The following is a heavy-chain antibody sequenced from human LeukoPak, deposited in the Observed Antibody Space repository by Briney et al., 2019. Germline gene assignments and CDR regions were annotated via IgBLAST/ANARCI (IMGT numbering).Heavy chain of an antibody. CDR3: ARDSPQYNWNDWGPFDY. CDR2: ISYDGSNK. Sequence: GRSLRPSCAASGFTFSSYAMHWVRQAPGKGLEWVAVISYDGSNKYYADSVEGRFTISRDNSKNTLYLQMNSLRAEDTVVYYCARDSPQYNWNDWGPFDYWGQGTLVTVSS. J-gene: IGHJ4*02. CDR1: GFTFSSYA. D-gene: IGHD1-1*01. V-gene: IGHV3-30*04.